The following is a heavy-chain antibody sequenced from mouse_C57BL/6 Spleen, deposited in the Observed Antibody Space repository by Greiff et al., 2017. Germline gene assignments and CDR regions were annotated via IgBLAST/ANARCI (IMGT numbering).Heavy chain of an antibody. CDR1: GYAFSSSW. J-gene: IGHJ4*01. CDR2: IYPGDGDT. V-gene: IGHV1-82*01. D-gene: IGHD2-4*01. Sequence: QVQLQQSGPELVKPGASVKISCKASGYAFSSSWMNWVKQRPGKGLEWIGRIYPGDGDTNYNGKFKGKATLTADKSSSTAYMQLSSLTSEDSAVYYCERRGDYDGAMDYWGQGTSVTVSS. CDR3: ERRGDYDGAMDY.